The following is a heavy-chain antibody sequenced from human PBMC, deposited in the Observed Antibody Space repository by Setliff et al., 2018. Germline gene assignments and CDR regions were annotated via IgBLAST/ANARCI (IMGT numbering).Heavy chain of an antibody. CDR3: SRLVRFCTRTACQRLSGGEF. Sequence: ASVKVSCKTSGYTFDDYGIAWVRQAPGQGLEWMGWISPHTGNTYYTPKLHGRVTLTTDTSARTAYMELRSLSSNDTAVYYCSRLVRFCTRTACQRLSGGEFWGQGTLVTVSS. J-gene: IGHJ4*02. CDR2: ISPHTGNT. V-gene: IGHV1-18*01. CDR1: GYTFDDYG. D-gene: IGHD2-8*01.